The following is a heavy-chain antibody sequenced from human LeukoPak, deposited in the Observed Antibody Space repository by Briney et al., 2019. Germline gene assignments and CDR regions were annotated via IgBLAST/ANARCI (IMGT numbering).Heavy chain of an antibody. CDR2: ISSSGSTI. CDR3: ARVAQYYDFWSGYYRGWFDP. J-gene: IGHJ5*02. Sequence: GGSLRLSCVASGFTFSDYYMSWIRQAPGKGLEWVSYISSSGSTIYYADSVKGRFTISRDNAKNSLYLQMNSLRAEDTAVYYCARVAQYYDFWSGYYRGWFDPWGQGTLVTVSS. V-gene: IGHV3-11*01. CDR1: GFTFSDYY. D-gene: IGHD3-3*01.